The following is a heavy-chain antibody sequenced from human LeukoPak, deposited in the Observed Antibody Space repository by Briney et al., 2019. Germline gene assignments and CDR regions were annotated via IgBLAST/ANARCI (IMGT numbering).Heavy chain of an antibody. CDR3: ARVSTGYYDFWSGYSYYYYGMDV. D-gene: IGHD3-3*01. V-gene: IGHV3-30-3*01. Sequence: PGRSLRLSCAASGFTFSSYAMPWVRQAPGKGLEWVAVISYDGSNKYYADSVKGRFTISRDNSKNTLYLQMNSLRAEDTAVYYCARVSTGYYDFWSGYSYYYYGMDVWGQGTTVTVSS. CDR1: GFTFSSYA. J-gene: IGHJ6*02. CDR2: ISYDGSNK.